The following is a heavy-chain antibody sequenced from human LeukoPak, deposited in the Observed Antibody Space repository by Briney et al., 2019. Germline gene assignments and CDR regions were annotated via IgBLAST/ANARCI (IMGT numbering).Heavy chain of an antibody. J-gene: IGHJ4*02. CDR1: GGSISSYH. CDR3: ARGLDYYGSGSYYITPYYFDY. D-gene: IGHD3-10*01. CDR2: IYYSGST. V-gene: IGHV4-59*01. Sequence: SETLSLTCTVSGGSISSYHWSWIRQPPGEGLEWIGYIYYSGSTNYNPSLKSRVTISVDTSKNQFSLKLSSVTAADTAVYYCARGLDYYGSGSYYITPYYFDYWGQGTLVTVSS.